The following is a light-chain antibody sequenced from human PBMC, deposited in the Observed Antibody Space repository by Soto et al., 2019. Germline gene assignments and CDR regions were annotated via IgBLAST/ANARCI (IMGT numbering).Light chain of an antibody. Sequence: AIEMTQSPSSLSASVGDTVTITCRASQGIGKDLAWFQQRPGKAPKLLIYGASGLQNGVPSRFSGSGSGTDFTLTINSLQPDDFATYYCQQYKSYWTFGQGTKVDI. J-gene: IGKJ1*01. V-gene: IGKV1-6*01. CDR3: QQYKSYWT. CDR2: GAS. CDR1: QGIGKD.